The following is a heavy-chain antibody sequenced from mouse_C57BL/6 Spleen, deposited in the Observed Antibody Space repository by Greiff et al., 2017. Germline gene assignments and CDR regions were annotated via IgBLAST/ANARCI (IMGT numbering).Heavy chain of an antibody. CDR1: GFTFTSYW. CDR2: IDPSDSYT. D-gene: IGHD2-3*01. V-gene: IGHV1-50*01. Sequence: QVQLQQPGAELVKPGASVKLSCKASGFTFTSYWMQWVKQRPGQGLEWIGEIDPSDSYTNYNQKFKGKATLTVDTSSRTAYMQLSSLTSEDSAVYYCARGDGYYVDYWGQGTTLTVSS. CDR3: ARGDGYYVDY. J-gene: IGHJ2*01.